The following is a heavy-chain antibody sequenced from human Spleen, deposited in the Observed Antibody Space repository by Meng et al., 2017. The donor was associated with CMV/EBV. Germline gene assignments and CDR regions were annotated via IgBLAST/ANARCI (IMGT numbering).Heavy chain of an antibody. V-gene: IGHV4-34*01. CDR1: SRSFSGYY. D-gene: IGHD5-24*01. Sequence: YSRSFSGYYWSGIRQPPGKGLEWIGEINQSGSTNYNASLKSRVTISVDTSKNQFSLKLSSVTAADTAVYYCARGFQRWAHISHSSFDYWGQGTLVTVSS. J-gene: IGHJ4*02. CDR2: INQSGST. CDR3: ARGFQRWAHISHSSFDY.